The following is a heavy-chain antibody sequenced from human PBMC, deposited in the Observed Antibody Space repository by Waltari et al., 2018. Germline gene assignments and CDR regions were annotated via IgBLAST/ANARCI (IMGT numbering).Heavy chain of an antibody. D-gene: IGHD3-9*01. V-gene: IGHV3-21*01. CDR3: ARVGYFDWLFAFDI. Sequence: EVQLVESGGGLVKPGGSLRLSCAASGFTFSSYSMNWVRQAPGKGLEWVSSISSSSSYIYYADSVKGRLTISRDNAKNSLYLQMNSLRAEDMAVYYCARVGYFDWLFAFDIWGQGTMVTVSS. CDR1: GFTFSSYS. J-gene: IGHJ3*02. CDR2: ISSSSSYI.